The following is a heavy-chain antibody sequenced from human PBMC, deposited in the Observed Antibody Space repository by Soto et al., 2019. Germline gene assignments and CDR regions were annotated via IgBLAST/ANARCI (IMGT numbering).Heavy chain of an antibody. CDR1: GFTFTSSA. CDR2: IVVGSGNT. J-gene: IGHJ5*02. Sequence: GASVKVSCKASGFTFTSSAVQWVRQARGQRLEWIGWIVVGSGNTNYAQKFQERVTITRDMSTSTAYMELSSLRSEDTAVYYCAAVPIYYDSSGPPFNWFDPWGQGTLVTVS. D-gene: IGHD3-22*01. V-gene: IGHV1-58*01. CDR3: AAVPIYYDSSGPPFNWFDP.